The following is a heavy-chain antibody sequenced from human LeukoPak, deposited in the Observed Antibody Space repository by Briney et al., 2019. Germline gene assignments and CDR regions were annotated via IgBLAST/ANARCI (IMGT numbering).Heavy chain of an antibody. D-gene: IGHD6-19*01. Sequence: PSETLSLTCTVSGGSISNYYWNWIRQPPGKGLEWIGYIFYGGSTNYNPSLKTRVTISVDTSKNQFSLRLSSVTAADAAVYYCARNSGWPRVWFDPWGQGTLVTVSS. CDR1: GGSISNYY. CDR2: IFYGGST. V-gene: IGHV4-59*01. CDR3: ARNSGWPRVWFDP. J-gene: IGHJ5*02.